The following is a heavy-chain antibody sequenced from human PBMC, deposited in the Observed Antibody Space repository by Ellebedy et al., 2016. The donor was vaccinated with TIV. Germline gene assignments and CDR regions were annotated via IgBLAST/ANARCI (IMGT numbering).Heavy chain of an antibody. J-gene: IGHJ4*02. D-gene: IGHD3-3*01. CDR3: ARGSTIFGVVFHDY. CDR2: ISSSSSAI. Sequence: GESLKISCEASGFAFSSYNMNWVRQAPGKGLEWVSYISSSSSAIYYADSVEGRFTISRDNAKNSLYLRMNSLRDEDTAVYYCARGSTIFGVVFHDYWGQGTLVTVSS. V-gene: IGHV3-48*02. CDR1: GFAFSSYN.